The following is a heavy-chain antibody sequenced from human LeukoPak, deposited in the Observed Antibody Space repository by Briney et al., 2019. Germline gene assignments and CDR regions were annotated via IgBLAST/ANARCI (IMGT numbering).Heavy chain of an antibody. V-gene: IGHV3-23*01. D-gene: IGHD3-16*02. J-gene: IGHJ4*02. Sequence: GGSLRLSCAASGFTFSSYAMSWVRQAPGKGLEWVSAISGSGGSTYYADSVRGRFTISRDNSKNTLYLQMNSLRAEDTAVYYCAKDLIYVWGSYRHHLFDYWGQGTLVTVSS. CDR3: AKDLIYVWGSYRHHLFDY. CDR2: ISGSGGST. CDR1: GFTFSSYA.